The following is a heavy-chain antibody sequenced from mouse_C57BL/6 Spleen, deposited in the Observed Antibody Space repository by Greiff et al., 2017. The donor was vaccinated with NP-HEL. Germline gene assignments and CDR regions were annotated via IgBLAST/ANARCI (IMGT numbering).Heavy chain of an antibody. CDR3: ARNDYDGWYCDV. CDR2: IYPRSGNT. Sequence: VMLQQSGAELARPGASVKLSCKASGYTFTSYGISWVKQRTGQGLEWIGEIYPRSGNTYYNEKFKGKATLTADKSSSTAYMELRSLTSEDSAVYFCARNDYDGWYCDVWGTGTTVTVSS. V-gene: IGHV1-81*01. J-gene: IGHJ1*03. D-gene: IGHD2-4*01. CDR1: GYTFTSYG.